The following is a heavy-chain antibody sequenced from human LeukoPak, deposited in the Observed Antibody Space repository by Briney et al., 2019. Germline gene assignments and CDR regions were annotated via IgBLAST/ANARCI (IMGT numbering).Heavy chain of an antibody. CDR3: ARERGAGLSSSWIDY. V-gene: IGHV3-21*01. J-gene: IGHJ4*02. D-gene: IGHD6-13*01. CDR2: ISSSSSYI. Sequence: GGSLRLSCAASGFTFSSYSMHWVRQAPGKGLEWVSSISSSSSYIYYADSVKGRFTISRDNAKNSLYLQMNSLRAEDTTVYYCARERGAGLSSSWIDYWGQGTMVTVSS. CDR1: GFTFSSYS.